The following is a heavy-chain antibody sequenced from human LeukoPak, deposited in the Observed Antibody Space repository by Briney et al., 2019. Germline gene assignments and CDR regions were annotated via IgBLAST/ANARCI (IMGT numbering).Heavy chain of an antibody. CDR2: IYHTGST. CDR3: ARVGYPTQRRVLSAVSIPTAGAFDV. J-gene: IGHJ3*01. Sequence: SETLSLTCAVYGGSFSTYYWSWIRQPPGKGLEWIGDIYHTGSTTYSPSHKSRVTISVDTSKKQFSLSLTSVTAADTAVYYCARVGYPTQRRVLSAVSIPTAGAFDVWGQGTLVTVSS. D-gene: IGHD5/OR15-5a*01. V-gene: IGHV4-34*01. CDR1: GGSFSTYY.